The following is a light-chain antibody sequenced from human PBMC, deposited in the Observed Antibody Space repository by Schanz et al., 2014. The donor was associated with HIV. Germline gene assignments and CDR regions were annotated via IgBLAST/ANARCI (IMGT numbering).Light chain of an antibody. J-gene: IGKJ1*01. CDR3: QQRSNWPRT. V-gene: IGKV3D-20*02. Sequence: EIVLTQSPVILSLSPGERATLSCRASQTVSSNSLGWYQQKRGQVPRLLIYSASRRANGIPDRFSGSGSGTDFTLTISRLEPEDFAVYYCQQRSNWPRTFGQGTKVEIK. CDR1: QTVSSNS. CDR2: SAS.